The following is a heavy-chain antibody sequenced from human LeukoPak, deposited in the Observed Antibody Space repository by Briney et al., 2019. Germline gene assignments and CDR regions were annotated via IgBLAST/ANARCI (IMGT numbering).Heavy chain of an antibody. V-gene: IGHV3-30*03. J-gene: IGHJ3*02. D-gene: IGHD5-12*01. Sequence: GRSLRLSCAASGFTFSSYGMHWVRQAPGKGLEWVAVISYDGSNKYYADSVKGRFTISRDNSKNTLHLQMNGLRAEDTAVYYCARDPLDISRWTNAFDIWGQGTTVIVS. CDR1: GFTFSSYG. CDR2: ISYDGSNK. CDR3: ARDPLDISRWTNAFDI.